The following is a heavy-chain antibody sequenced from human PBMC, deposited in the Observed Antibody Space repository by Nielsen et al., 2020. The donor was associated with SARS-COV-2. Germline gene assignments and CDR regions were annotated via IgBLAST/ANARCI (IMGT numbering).Heavy chain of an antibody. J-gene: IGHJ4*02. CDR1: GYTFTTYG. Sequence: ASVKVSCEASGYTFTTYGIGWVRQASGQGLEWMGWISRNNGKTQYAQKFQGRVTMTTDTSTTTAYMELSSLTSDDTAVYYCASDPRGGVEATDYWGQGTRVTVSS. CDR2: ISRNNGKT. D-gene: IGHD3-10*01. CDR3: ASDPRGGVEATDY. V-gene: IGHV1-18*04.